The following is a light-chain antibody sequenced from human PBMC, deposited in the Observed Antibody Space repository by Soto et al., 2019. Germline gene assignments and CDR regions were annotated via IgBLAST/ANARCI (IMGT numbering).Light chain of an antibody. CDR3: QQYNSWPLT. V-gene: IGKV1-5*01. CDR2: DVS. CDR1: QRISGW. Sequence: DIHMAHYPSTVSAAVGDTVTITCRASQRISGWLAWHQQKPGKAPKLLIYDVSALKRGVPPRFSGSGSGTEFTLTISSLQSEDFAVYYCQQYNSWPLTFGGGTKVDIK. J-gene: IGKJ4*01.